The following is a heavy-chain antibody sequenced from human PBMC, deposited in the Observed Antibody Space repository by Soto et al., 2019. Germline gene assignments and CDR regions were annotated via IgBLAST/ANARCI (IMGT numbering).Heavy chain of an antibody. CDR1: GGSISSSSYY. CDR3: ARRHNYYGMDV. CDR2: IYYSGST. Sequence: SETLSLTYTVSGGSISSSSYYWGWTRQPPGKGLERIGSIYYSGSTYYNPSLKSRVTTSEATTKNHFSLKLSSVTAVDTAVYYCARRHNYYGMDVWGKGTTVTVSS. J-gene: IGHJ6*04. V-gene: IGHV4-39*02.